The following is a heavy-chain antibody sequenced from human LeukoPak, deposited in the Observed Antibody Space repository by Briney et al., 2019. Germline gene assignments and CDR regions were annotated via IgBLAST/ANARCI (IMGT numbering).Heavy chain of an antibody. Sequence: PSETLSLTCTVSGGSISSYYWSWIRQPPGKGLEWIGYIYYSGSTNYNPSLKSRVTISVDTSKNQFSLKLSSVTAADTAVYYCARVESWSSYYDFWSGSVPFDPWGQGTLVTVSS. D-gene: IGHD3-3*01. V-gene: IGHV4-59*01. CDR2: IYYSGST. CDR3: ARVESWSSYYDFWSGSVPFDP. CDR1: GGSISSYY. J-gene: IGHJ5*02.